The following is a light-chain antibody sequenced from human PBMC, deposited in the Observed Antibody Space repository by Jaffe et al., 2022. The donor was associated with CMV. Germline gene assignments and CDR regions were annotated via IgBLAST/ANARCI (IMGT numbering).Light chain of an antibody. V-gene: IGKV1-33*01. Sequence: DIQMTQSPSSLSASVGDRVTITCQASQDITNFLNWYQQKPGKAPKLLISDASNLEAGVPSSFSGSGSGTNFTFTISRLQPEDIATYFCQQYDNLPLTFGGGTKVEIK. J-gene: IGKJ4*01. CDR1: QDITNF. CDR2: DAS. CDR3: QQYDNLPLT.